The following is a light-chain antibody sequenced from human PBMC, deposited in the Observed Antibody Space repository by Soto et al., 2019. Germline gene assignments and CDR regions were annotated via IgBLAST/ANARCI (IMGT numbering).Light chain of an antibody. CDR3: QQSYSTPIT. CDR1: QFISTY. Sequence: DIQMAQSQSSLSGSVGDTVTITCRPSQFISTYLNWYQQKPGKAPNLLIYTTSSLHSGVPSRFSGSGSGTDFTLTISSLQPEDFATYYCQQSYSTPITFGQGTRLEIK. V-gene: IGKV1-39*01. CDR2: TTS. J-gene: IGKJ5*01.